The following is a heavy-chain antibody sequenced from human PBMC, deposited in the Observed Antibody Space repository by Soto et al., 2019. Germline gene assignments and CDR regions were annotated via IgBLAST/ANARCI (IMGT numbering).Heavy chain of an antibody. Sequence: QVQLVQSGAEVKKPGASVKVSCKASGYTFTIYDINWVREANGQRLEWMGWMNPNSCNIGYAQKFHGRVTMTRNTSTSTASLDLSSLTSEHTAVYYWARTLYGDNVDCWGQGTLVTVSS. CDR3: ARTLYGDNVDC. CDR1: GYTFTIYD. D-gene: IGHD4-17*01. J-gene: IGHJ4*02. CDR2: MNPNSCNI. V-gene: IGHV1-8*01.